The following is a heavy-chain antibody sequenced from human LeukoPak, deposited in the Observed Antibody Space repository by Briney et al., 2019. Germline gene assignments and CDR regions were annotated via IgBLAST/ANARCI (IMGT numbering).Heavy chain of an antibody. CDR2: VKGDGGEK. D-gene: IGHD3-10*01. V-gene: IGHV3-7*04. Sequence: GGSLRLSCAASGFTFSSYWMSWVRQAPGNGLEWVANVKGDGGEKSYVDAVKGRFTISRDNAKSSLYLHMNSVRADDTAVYFCARETVYGSRSYHPYWGQGTLVTVSS. J-gene: IGHJ4*02. CDR3: ARETVYGSRSYHPY. CDR1: GFTFSSYW.